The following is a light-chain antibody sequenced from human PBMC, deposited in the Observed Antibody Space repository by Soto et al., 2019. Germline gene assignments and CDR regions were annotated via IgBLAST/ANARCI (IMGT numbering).Light chain of an antibody. V-gene: IGKV1-27*01. Sequence: EIQMTQSPSSLSASVGDRVTITCRASQGIIDYVALFQQKQGKAPTILIYAASTLHSGVPPRFSGSGAGTDFTLTISSLQPEDFATYYCQKYNTAPQTFGQGTKVEIK. CDR2: AAS. CDR1: QGIIDY. CDR3: QKYNTAPQT. J-gene: IGKJ1*01.